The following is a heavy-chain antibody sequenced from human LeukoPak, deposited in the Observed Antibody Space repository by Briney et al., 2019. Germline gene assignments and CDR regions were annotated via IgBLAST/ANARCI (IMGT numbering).Heavy chain of an antibody. CDR1: VYTFTSYG. Sequence: ASVKVSCKASVYTFTSYGISWVRQAPGQGLEWMGWISAYNGNTNYAQKLQGRVTMTTDTSTSTAYMELRSLRSDDTAVYYCARDSLYCSGGSCYFRYYYGMDVWGQGTTVTVSS. D-gene: IGHD2-15*01. CDR2: ISAYNGNT. J-gene: IGHJ6*02. V-gene: IGHV1-18*01. CDR3: ARDSLYCSGGSCYFRYYYGMDV.